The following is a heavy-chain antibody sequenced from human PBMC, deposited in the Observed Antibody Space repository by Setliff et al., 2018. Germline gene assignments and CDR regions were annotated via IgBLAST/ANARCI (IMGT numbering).Heavy chain of an antibody. CDR3: ARGGTYRYFEY. CDR2: VYYSGAA. V-gene: IGHV4-59*01. Sequence: SETLSLTCTFSGGSISGASIWSWIRQPPGKGLEFIGYVYYSGAANYAPSLKSRVTLSVDTSKNQLSLKLRSVTAADTAVYFCARGGTYRYFEYWGQGTLVTVS. J-gene: IGHJ4*02. CDR1: GGSISGAS.